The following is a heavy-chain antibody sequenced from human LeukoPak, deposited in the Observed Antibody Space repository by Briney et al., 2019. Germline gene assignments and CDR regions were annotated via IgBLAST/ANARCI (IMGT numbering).Heavy chain of an antibody. CDR2: INSDGSST. Sequence: GGSLRLSCAASGFTFSSYWMHWVGQAPGKGLVWVSRINSDGSSTSYADSVKGRFTISRDNAKNTLYLQMKSLRDEDTAVYYCAIPFPSDSSGLYWGQGTLVTVSS. CDR3: AIPFPSDSSGLY. J-gene: IGHJ4*02. CDR1: GFTFSSYW. V-gene: IGHV3-74*01. D-gene: IGHD3-22*01.